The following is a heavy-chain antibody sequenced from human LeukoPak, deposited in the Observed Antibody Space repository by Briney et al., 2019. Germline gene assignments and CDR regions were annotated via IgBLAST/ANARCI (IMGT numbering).Heavy chain of an antibody. V-gene: IGHV4-39*01. D-gene: IGHD3-3*01. CDR3: ARQPKSCAPGIFVTGKACWFDP. CDR1: GGSISSSSYY. CDR2: IYYSGTT. J-gene: IGHJ5*02. Sequence: SETLSLTCTVSGGSISSSSYYWGWIRQPPGKGLEWIGSIYYSGTTYPNPSLKSRVTISVDTSKNQFSLKLSSVTAADTAVYYCARQPKSCAPGIFVTGKACWFDPWGQGTLVTVSP.